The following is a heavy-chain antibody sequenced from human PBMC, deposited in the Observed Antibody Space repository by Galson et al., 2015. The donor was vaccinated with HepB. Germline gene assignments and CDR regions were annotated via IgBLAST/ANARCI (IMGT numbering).Heavy chain of an antibody. CDR1: GFTFSSYA. D-gene: IGHD1-26*01. CDR3: ARGGSWELRDLLLY. Sequence: SLRLSCAASGFTFSSYAMHWVRQAPGKGLEWVAVISYDGSNKYYADSVKGRFTISRDNSKNTLYLQMNSLRAEDTAVYYCARGGSWELRDLLLYWGQGTLVTVSS. CDR2: ISYDGSNK. J-gene: IGHJ4*02. V-gene: IGHV3-30*04.